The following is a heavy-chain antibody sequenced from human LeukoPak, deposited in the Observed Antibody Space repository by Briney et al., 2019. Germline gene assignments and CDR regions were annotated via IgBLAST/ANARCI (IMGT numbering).Heavy chain of an antibody. V-gene: IGHV3-23*01. CDR2: MSGSGGST. J-gene: IGHJ4*02. D-gene: IGHD2-2*01. CDR3: AKRGSVGIDY. CDR1: GFTFSSYW. Sequence: PGGSLRLSCAASGFTFSSYWMSWVRQAPGKGLEWVSAMSGSGGSTYYADSVKGRFTISRDNSKNTLYLQMDSLRAEDTAVYYCAKRGSVGIDYWGQGTLVTVSS.